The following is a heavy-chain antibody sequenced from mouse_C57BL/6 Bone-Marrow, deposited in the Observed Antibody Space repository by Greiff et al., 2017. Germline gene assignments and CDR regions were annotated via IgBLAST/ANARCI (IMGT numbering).Heavy chain of an antibody. J-gene: IGHJ4*01. Sequence: EVQLVESGGGLVQPKGSLKLSCAASGFTFHTYAMHWVRQAPGKGLDWVARIRSKSSNYATYYADSVKDRFNISRDDSQSMLYLQMNNLKTEDTAMYYWVKPLTTVVAYYYAMDYWGQGTSVTVSS. D-gene: IGHD1-1*01. CDR1: GFTFHTYA. V-gene: IGHV10-3*01. CDR3: VKPLTTVVAYYYAMDY. CDR2: IRSKSSNYAT.